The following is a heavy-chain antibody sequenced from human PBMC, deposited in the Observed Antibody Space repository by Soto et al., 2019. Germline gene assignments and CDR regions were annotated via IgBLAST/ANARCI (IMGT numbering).Heavy chain of an antibody. J-gene: IGHJ6*02. V-gene: IGHV1-69*01. Sequence: QVQLVQSGAEVKKPGSSVKVSCKAPGGTFSSYAISWVRQAPGHGLEWMGGIIPIFGTAKYAQKFQGRVTITADESTSTGYMKLSSLRSEDTAVYYCARSQGGSSSLDIYYDDYDGMDAGGQGTTVTVSS. CDR1: GGTFSSYA. D-gene: IGHD2-15*01. CDR3: ARSQGGSSSLDIYYDDYDGMDA. CDR2: IIPIFGTA.